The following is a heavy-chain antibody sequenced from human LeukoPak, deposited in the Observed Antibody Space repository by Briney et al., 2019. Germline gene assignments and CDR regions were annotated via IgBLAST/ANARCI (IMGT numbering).Heavy chain of an antibody. J-gene: IGHJ2*01. CDR3: ARDRKERFDSSGYYWAYWYFDL. D-gene: IGHD3-22*01. CDR2: IYYSGST. V-gene: IGHV4-61*01. CDR1: GGSVSSGSYY. Sequence: PSETLSLTCTVSGGSVSSGSYYWSWIRQPPGKGLEWIGDIYYSGSTNYNPSLKSRVTISVDTSKNQFSLKLSSVTAADTAVYYCARDRKERFDSSGYYWAYWYFDLWGRGTLVTVSS.